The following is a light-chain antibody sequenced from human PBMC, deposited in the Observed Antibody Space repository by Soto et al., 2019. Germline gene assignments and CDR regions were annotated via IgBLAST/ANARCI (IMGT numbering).Light chain of an antibody. CDR1: SSDVGGYNY. CDR2: NVN. Sequence: QSALTQPASASGSPGQSITISCTGTSSDVGGYNYVSWYQQHPGKAPKLMIYNVNNRPSGVSNRFSGSKSGNTASLTISGLQAEDEADYYCSSYTSSSTWVFGTGTKLTVL. J-gene: IGLJ1*01. CDR3: SSYTSSSTWV. V-gene: IGLV2-14*01.